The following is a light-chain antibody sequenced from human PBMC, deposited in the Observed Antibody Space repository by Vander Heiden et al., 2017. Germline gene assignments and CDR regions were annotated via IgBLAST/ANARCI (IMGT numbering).Light chain of an antibody. V-gene: IGKV3-11*01. Sequence: IALTQSPATLSLSPGERATLSCRASQSVSSYLAWYQQKPGQAPRLLIYDASNRAAGIPARFSGSGYGTDFTLTISSREPEDFAVYYCQQHSNWPSYTFGQGTKLEIK. CDR2: DAS. CDR1: QSVSSY. J-gene: IGKJ2*01. CDR3: QQHSNWPSYT.